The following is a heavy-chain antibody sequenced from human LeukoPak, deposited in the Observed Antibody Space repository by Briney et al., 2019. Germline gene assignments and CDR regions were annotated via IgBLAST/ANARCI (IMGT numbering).Heavy chain of an antibody. CDR2: INPSGGGT. Sequence: ASVKVSCKASGYTFSAYYMHWVRQAPGQGLEWMGIINPSGGGTSYAQKFQGRVTMTRDMSTSRVYMELSSLRSEDTAVYYCARDANPYSIAAAQYFFDYWGQGTLVTVSS. CDR3: ARDANPYSIAAAQYFFDY. CDR1: GYTFSAYY. D-gene: IGHD6-13*01. V-gene: IGHV1-46*01. J-gene: IGHJ4*02.